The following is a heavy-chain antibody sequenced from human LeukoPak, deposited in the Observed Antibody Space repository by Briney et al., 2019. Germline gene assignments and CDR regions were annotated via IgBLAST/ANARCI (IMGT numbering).Heavy chain of an antibody. CDR3: ARLGTSGSYYSIPTDY. CDR1: GFTFSSYA. Sequence: GRSLRLSCAASGFTFSSYAMHWVRQAPGKGLEWVSAISGSGGSTYYADSVKGRFTISRDNSKNTLYLQMNSLRAEDTAVYYCARLGTSGSYYSIPTDYWGQGTLVTVSS. J-gene: IGHJ4*02. D-gene: IGHD1-26*01. CDR2: ISGSGGST. V-gene: IGHV3-23*01.